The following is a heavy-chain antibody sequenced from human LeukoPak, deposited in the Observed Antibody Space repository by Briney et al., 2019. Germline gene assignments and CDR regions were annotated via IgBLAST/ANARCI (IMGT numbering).Heavy chain of an antibody. J-gene: IGHJ3*02. CDR2: IYYSGST. D-gene: IGHD1-26*01. Sequence: SETLSLTCTVSGGSISSGGYYWSWIRQHPGKGLEWIGYIYYSGSTYYNPSLKSRVTMSVDTSMKQFSLKLSSVTAADTAVYYCARGPQGGAFDIWGQGTMVTVSS. CDR3: ARGPQGGAFDI. CDR1: GGSISSGGYY. V-gene: IGHV4-31*03.